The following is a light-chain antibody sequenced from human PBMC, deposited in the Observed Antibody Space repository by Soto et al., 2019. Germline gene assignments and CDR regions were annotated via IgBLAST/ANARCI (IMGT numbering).Light chain of an antibody. J-gene: IGKJ4*01. V-gene: IGKV3-11*01. CDR3: QHRANWPLT. CDR2: DAS. CDR1: LSVSSY. Sequence: EVVLTQSPATQSLSPGERTTLSCRASLSVSSYLAWYQQRPGQAPRLLIDDASNRATGVPPRFSGSGSGTDFTLTISSLEPEDFAVYYCQHRANWPLTFGGGTKLEI.